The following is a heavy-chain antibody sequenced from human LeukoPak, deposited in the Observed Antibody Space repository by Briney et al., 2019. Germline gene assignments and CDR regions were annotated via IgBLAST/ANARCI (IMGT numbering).Heavy chain of an antibody. CDR3: AKRGVVIRVILVGFHKEAYYFDS. Sequence: PGGSLRLSCRVSGLALSNYGMSWVRQAPGKGLEGVAGISGSGGSTKYADSVKGRFTISRDNPKNTLYLQMTSLRAEDTAVYFCAKRGVVIRVILVGFHKEAYYFDSWGQGALVTVSS. D-gene: IGHD3-22*01. V-gene: IGHV3-23*01. CDR1: GLALSNYG. CDR2: ISGSGGST. J-gene: IGHJ4*02.